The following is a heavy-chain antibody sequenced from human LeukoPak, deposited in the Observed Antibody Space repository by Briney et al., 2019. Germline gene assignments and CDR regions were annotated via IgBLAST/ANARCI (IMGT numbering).Heavy chain of an antibody. CDR3: ARVFGGGIDY. D-gene: IGHD3-16*01. Sequence: SETLSLTCAVYGGSFSGYYWSWIRQPPGKGLEWIGEINHSGSTNYNPSLKGRVTISVDTSKNQFSLKLSSVTAADTAVYYCARVFGGGIDYWGQGTLVTVSS. CDR1: GGSFSGYY. J-gene: IGHJ4*02. V-gene: IGHV4-34*01. CDR2: INHSGST.